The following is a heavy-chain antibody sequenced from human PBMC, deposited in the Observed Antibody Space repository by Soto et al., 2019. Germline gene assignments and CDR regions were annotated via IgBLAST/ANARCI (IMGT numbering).Heavy chain of an antibody. J-gene: IGHJ4*02. V-gene: IGHV3-11*01. CDR1: GFRFSDYY. CDR3: ARGNALYDY. Sequence: EGSLILSCAASGFRFSDYYMSWIRQAPGKGLEWVSYIRSSDNTRYYADSVKGRFTISRDNAKNSLYLQMNSLRAEDTAVYYCARGNALYDYWGQGILVTVSS. D-gene: IGHD2-2*01. CDR2: IRSSDNTR.